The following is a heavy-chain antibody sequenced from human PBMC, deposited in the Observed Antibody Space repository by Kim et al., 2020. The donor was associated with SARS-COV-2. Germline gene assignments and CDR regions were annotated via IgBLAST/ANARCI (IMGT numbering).Heavy chain of an antibody. Sequence: ASVKVSCKASGCTFTNHAINWVRQAPGRGLEWMGGINTDTGSPTYAPDFPGRFVFSLDTSVSTAYLQIRSLRAEDTALYYCARVVWGGYLCLDS. CDR2: INTDTGSP. J-gene: IGHJ5*01. V-gene: IGHV7-4-1*01. CDR1: GCTFTNHA. CDR3: ARVVWGGYLCLDS. D-gene: IGHD3-16*02.